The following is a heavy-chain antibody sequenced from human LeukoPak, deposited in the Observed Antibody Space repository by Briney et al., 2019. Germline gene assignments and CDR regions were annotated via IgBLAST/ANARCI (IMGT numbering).Heavy chain of an antibody. CDR1: GFTFSSYV. CDR3: ARVRTQQTTVITWGLDY. J-gene: IGHJ4*02. D-gene: IGHD4-23*01. CDR2: TSFDGKNK. V-gene: IGHV3-30*04. Sequence: PGGSLRLSCAASGFTFSSYVMHWVRQAPGKGLAWVAMTSFDGKNKYYGDSVKGRFTISRDNSKNTLYLQMNSLRPEDTAVYYCARVRTQQTTVITWGLDYWGQGTLVTVSS.